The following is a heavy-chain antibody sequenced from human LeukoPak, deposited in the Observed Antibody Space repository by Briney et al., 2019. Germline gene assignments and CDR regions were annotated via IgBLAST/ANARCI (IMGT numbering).Heavy chain of an antibody. D-gene: IGHD3-3*01. CDR3: ARDRYYDFWSGPGPTPWYFDL. CDR2: IYTSGST. V-gene: IGHV4-4*07. J-gene: IGHJ2*01. CDR1: GCSISSYY. Sequence: SETLSLTCTVSGCSISSYYWSWIRQPAGKGLEWIGRIYTSGSTNYNPSLKSRVTMSVDTSKNQFSLKLSSVTAADTAVYYCARDRYYDFWSGPGPTPWYFDLWGRGTLVTVSS.